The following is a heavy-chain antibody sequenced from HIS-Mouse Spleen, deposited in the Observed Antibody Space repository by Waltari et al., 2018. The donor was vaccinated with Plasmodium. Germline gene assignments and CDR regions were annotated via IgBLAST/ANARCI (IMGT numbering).Heavy chain of an antibody. J-gene: IGHJ1*01. V-gene: IGHV1-2*02. CDR3: ARVLGYKAAAGTFVEYFQH. D-gene: IGHD6-13*01. CDR1: GYPLTGYP. CDR2: INPNSGGT. Sequence: QVQLVQSGAAVKKPGASAKVSCKAHGYPLTGYPLHSCRQAPGQGLEWMGWINPNSGGTNYAQKFQGRVTMTRDTSISTAYMELSRLGSDDTAVYYCARVLGYKAAAGTFVEYFQHWGQGTLVTVSS.